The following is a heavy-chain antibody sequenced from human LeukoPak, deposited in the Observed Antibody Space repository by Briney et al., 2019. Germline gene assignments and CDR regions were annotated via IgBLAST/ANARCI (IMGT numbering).Heavy chain of an antibody. CDR3: ARETQYSSSSPNWFDP. V-gene: IGHV3-48*03. CDR2: ISSSGSTI. D-gene: IGHD6-6*01. J-gene: IGHJ5*02. Sequence: AGGSLRLSCAASGFTFGSYEMNWVRQAPGKGLEWVSYISSSGSTIYYADSVKGRFTISRDNAKNSLYLQMNSLRAEDTAVYYCARETQYSSSSPNWFDPWGQGTLATVSS. CDR1: GFTFGSYE.